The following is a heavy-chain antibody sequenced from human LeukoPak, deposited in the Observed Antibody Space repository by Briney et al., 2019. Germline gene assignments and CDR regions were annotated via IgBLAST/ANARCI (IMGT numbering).Heavy chain of an antibody. CDR3: AARDDYYDSSGSYYYYYYMDV. D-gene: IGHD3-22*01. CDR1: GGTFSSYA. Sequence: GASVKVSCKASGGTFSSYAISWVRQAPGQGLEWMGGIIPIFGTANYAQKFQGRVTITADKSTSTAYMELSSLRCEDTAVYYCAARDDYYDSSGSYYYYYYMDVWGKGTTVTVSS. V-gene: IGHV1-69*06. CDR2: IIPIFGTA. J-gene: IGHJ6*03.